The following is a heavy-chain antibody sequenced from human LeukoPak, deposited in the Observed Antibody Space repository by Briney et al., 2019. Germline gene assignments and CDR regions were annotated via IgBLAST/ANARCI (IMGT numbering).Heavy chain of an antibody. Sequence: SETLSLTCTVSGGSISSSSYYWGWIRQPPGKGLEWIGSIYYSGSTYYNPSLKSRVTMSVDTSKNQFSLKLSSATAADTAVYYCARDRGTWNDDGFDYWGQGTLVTVSS. V-gene: IGHV4-39*02. CDR3: ARDRGTWNDDGFDY. CDR2: IYYSGST. J-gene: IGHJ4*02. CDR1: GGSISSSSYY. D-gene: IGHD1-1*01.